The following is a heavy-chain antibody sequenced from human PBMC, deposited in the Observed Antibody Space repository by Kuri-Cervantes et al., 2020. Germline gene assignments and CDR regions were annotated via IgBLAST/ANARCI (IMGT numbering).Heavy chain of an antibody. Sequence: SETLSLTCTVSGGSISSSSYYWGWIRQPPGKGLEWIGSIYYSGSTYYNPSLKSRVTISVDTSKNQFSLKLSSVTAADTAVYYCARDLGSGSYYNAHYYYYGMDVWGQGTTVTVSS. D-gene: IGHD3-10*01. CDR3: ARDLGSGSYYNAHYYYYGMDV. V-gene: IGHV4-39*02. CDR2: IYYSGST. J-gene: IGHJ6*02. CDR1: GGSISSSSYY.